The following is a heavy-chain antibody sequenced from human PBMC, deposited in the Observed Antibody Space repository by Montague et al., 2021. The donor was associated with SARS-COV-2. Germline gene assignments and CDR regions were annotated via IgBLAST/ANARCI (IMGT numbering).Heavy chain of an antibody. D-gene: IGHD3-10*01. Sequence: SETLSLTCAVYGGSFSGYHWNWIRQPPGEGLEWIGEINHGGITNYNPSLKSRLTISADTSKNQFSLKLTSVAVADTAVYYCARLRDGVVPSPILGVGPYYSYYFIDVWGKGTTVAVSS. CDR2: INHGGIT. V-gene: IGHV4-34*01. J-gene: IGHJ6*03. CDR1: GGSFSGYH. CDR3: ARLRDGVVPSPILGVGPYYSYYFIDV.